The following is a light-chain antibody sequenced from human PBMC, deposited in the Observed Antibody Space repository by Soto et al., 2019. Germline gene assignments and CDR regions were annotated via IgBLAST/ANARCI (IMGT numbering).Light chain of an antibody. V-gene: IGKV3-20*01. J-gene: IGKJ1*01. Sequence: EIVLTQSPGTLSLSPGERATLSCRASQSVSSSYLAWYQQNRGQAPRLLIYGASSRAPGIPDSFGGSGSGTDFSLTISRLEPEDCAVYYCQQYGSSRWTFGQGTKVEIK. CDR3: QQYGSSRWT. CDR1: QSVSSSY. CDR2: GAS.